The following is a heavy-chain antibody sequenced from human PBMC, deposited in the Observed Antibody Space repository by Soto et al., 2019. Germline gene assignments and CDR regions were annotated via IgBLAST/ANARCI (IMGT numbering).Heavy chain of an antibody. CDR3: ARDGTAIYSSSRRRFDY. CDR2: ISAYNGNT. Sequence: QVQLVQSGAEVKKPGASVKVSCQASGYTLTSYGISWVRQAPGQGLEWMGWISAYNGNTNYAQKLQGRVTMNTDTSTSTAYMELRSLRSDDTAVYYCARDGTAIYSSSRRRFDYWGQGTLVTVSS. V-gene: IGHV1-18*01. J-gene: IGHJ4*02. D-gene: IGHD6-13*01. CDR1: GYTLTSYG.